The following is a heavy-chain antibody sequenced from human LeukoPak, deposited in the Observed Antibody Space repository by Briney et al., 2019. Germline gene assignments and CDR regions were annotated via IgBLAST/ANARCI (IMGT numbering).Heavy chain of an antibody. V-gene: IGHV3-30*03. D-gene: IGHD1-14*01. Sequence: GGSLRLSCTASGFTLSSFGMHWVRQAPGKGLECVAVISDDGSNRYYADSVKGRFTISRDNSKNTLFLQMNSLRAEDTAVYYCARMTGGLDSWGQGTLVTVSS. CDR1: GFTLSSFG. J-gene: IGHJ4*02. CDR2: ISDDGSNR. CDR3: ARMTGGLDS.